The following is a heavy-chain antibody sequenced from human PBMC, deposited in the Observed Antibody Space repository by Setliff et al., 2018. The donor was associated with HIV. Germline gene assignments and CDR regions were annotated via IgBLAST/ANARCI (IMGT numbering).Heavy chain of an antibody. CDR3: ASFFVTTVTNQDY. CDR1: GGSFSDYY. CDR2: LSPSGTT. Sequence: KASETLSLTCAVYGGSFSDYYMSWIRQAPGKGLEWIGELSPSGTTRSNPSLQSRVTISLDTSNNQFSLRLTSVTAADTAMYYCASFFVTTVTNQDYWGQGTMVTVSS. V-gene: IGHV4-34*01. J-gene: IGHJ4*02. D-gene: IGHD4-17*01.